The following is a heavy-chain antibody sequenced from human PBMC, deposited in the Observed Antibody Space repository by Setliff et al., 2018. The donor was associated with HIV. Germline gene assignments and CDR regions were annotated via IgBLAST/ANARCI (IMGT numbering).Heavy chain of an antibody. CDR1: GASISSYY. CDR3: VRDPGITAAGTEYFDS. V-gene: IGHV4-59*01. CDR2: ISPTGNT. J-gene: IGHJ4*02. Sequence: SETLSLTCSVSGASISSYYWSWIRQPPGKGLEWIGYISPTGNTNYNPSLKSRVTISTDTSKNQFSLNVRSVTAADTAIYYCVRDPGITAAGTEYFDSWGQGILVTVS. D-gene: IGHD6-13*01.